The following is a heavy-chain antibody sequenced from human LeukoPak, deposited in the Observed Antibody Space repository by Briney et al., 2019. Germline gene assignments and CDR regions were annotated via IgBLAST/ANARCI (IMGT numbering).Heavy chain of an antibody. CDR3: ARVLRWRLDSSGYPEEDAFDI. D-gene: IGHD3-22*01. CDR1: GFTFSSYS. Sequence: PGGSLRLSCAASGFTFSSYSMNWVRQAPGKGLEWVSSISSSSSYIYYADSVKGRFTISRDNAKNSLYLQMNSLRAEDTAVYYCARVLRWRLDSSGYPEEDAFDIWGQGTMVTVSS. CDR2: ISSSSSYI. J-gene: IGHJ3*02. V-gene: IGHV3-21*01.